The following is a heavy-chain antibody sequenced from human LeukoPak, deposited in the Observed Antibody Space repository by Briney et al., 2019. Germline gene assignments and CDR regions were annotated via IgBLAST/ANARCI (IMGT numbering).Heavy chain of an antibody. CDR1: GYTFTDYY. J-gene: IGHJ6*02. CDR2: INPNIGGT. Sequence: DSVKVSCKASGYTFTDYYMHWVRQAPGQGLEWMGWINPNIGGTYNEQKFQGRVTMTRDTTVSTAYMELSRLRSDDTAVYYCTRLQYSSTWYAMDVWGQGTTVTVSS. D-gene: IGHD6-13*01. V-gene: IGHV1-2*02. CDR3: TRLQYSSTWYAMDV.